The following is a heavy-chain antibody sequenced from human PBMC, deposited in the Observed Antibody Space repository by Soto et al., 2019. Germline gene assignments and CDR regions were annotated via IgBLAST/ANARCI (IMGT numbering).Heavy chain of an antibody. Sequence: EVQLVESGGGLVQPGRSLRLSCAASGFTFENYAMHWVRQAPGKGLEWVSGISWHSGNIGYADSVRGRFTISRDNAKNSLYLQMNSLRPEDTALYYCAKDKVYSNYEYYFDYWGQGTLVTVSS. CDR3: AKDKVYSNYEYYFDY. CDR2: ISWHSGNI. V-gene: IGHV3-9*01. J-gene: IGHJ4*02. D-gene: IGHD4-4*01. CDR1: GFTFENYA.